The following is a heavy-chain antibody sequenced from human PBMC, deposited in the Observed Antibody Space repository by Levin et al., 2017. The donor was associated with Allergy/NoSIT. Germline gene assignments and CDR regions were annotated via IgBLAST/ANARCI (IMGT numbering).Heavy chain of an antibody. CDR1: GFSLSTSGVG. CDR3: AHTKRDFSYYDSSGDYYWFDP. Sequence: SGPTLVKPTQTLTLTCTFSGFSLSTSGVGVGWIRQPPGKALEWLALIYWNDDKRYSPSLKSRLTITKDTSKNQVVLTMTNMDPVDTATYYCAHTKRDFSYYDSSGDYYWFDPWGQGTLVTVSS. D-gene: IGHD3-22*01. CDR2: IYWNDDK. J-gene: IGHJ5*02. V-gene: IGHV2-5*01.